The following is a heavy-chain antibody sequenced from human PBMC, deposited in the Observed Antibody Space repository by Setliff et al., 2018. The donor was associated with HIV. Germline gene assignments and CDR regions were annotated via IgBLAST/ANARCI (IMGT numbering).Heavy chain of an antibody. CDR3: ARSRRIQLWLPLNY. Sequence: SVKVSCKASGGTFSSYAISWVRQAPGQGLEWMGGIIPILGIASYAQKFQGRVTITADKSPSTAYMELSSLRSEDTAVYYCARSRRIQLWLPLNYWGQGTLVTVSS. J-gene: IGHJ4*02. V-gene: IGHV1-69*10. CDR1: GGTFSSYA. CDR2: IIPILGIA. D-gene: IGHD5-18*01.